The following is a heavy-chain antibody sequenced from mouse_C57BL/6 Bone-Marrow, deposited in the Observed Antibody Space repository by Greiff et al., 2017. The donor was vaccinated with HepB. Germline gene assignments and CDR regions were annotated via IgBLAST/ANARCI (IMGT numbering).Heavy chain of an antibody. CDR3: ARDGYDYEYYYAMDY. V-gene: IGHV1-78*01. CDR2: IYPRDGST. D-gene: IGHD2-4*01. Sequence: VQLQQSDAELVKPGASVKISCKVSGYTFTDHTIHWMKQRPEQGLEWIGYIYPRDGSTKYNEKFKGKATLTADKSSSTAYMQLNSLTSEDSAVYFCARDGYDYEYYYAMDYWGQGTSVTVSS. J-gene: IGHJ4*01. CDR1: GYTFTDHT.